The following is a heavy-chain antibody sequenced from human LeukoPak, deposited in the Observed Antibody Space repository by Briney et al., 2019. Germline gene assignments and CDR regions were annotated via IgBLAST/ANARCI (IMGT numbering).Heavy chain of an antibody. J-gene: IGHJ4*02. CDR1: GGSISGYY. V-gene: IGHV4-34*01. CDR2: LNYSGST. Sequence: SETLSLIRAVYGGSISGYYWSCIRHPPGKGLECMGELNYSGSTNYNPSPKRRVTISVATSKKQFSLTLSSVTAADTAVYYCARHGRGTYYYGSGSYFIDYWGQGTLVTVSS. D-gene: IGHD3-10*01. CDR3: ARHGRGTYYYGSGSYFIDY.